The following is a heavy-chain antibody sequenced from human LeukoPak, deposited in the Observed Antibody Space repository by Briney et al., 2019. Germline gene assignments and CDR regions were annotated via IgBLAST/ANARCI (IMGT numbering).Heavy chain of an antibody. D-gene: IGHD3-22*01. J-gene: IGHJ4*02. CDR3: ARGRKIVVVMGGFFDY. Sequence: GGSLRLSCAASGFTFSSYAMSWVRQAPGEGLEWVSAITGSGGDTYHADSVKGRFTISRDNSKNTLYLQMNSLRAEDTAVYYCARGRKIVVVMGGFFDYWGQGTLVTVSS. V-gene: IGHV3-23*01. CDR2: ITGSGGDT. CDR1: GFTFSSYA.